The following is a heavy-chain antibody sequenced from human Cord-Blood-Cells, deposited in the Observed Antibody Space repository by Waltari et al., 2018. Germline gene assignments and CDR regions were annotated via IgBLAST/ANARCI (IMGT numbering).Heavy chain of an antibody. D-gene: IGHD3-9*01. CDR1: GFTFSNAW. CDR2: IKSKTDGWTT. V-gene: IGHV3-15*01. CDR3: TTDPQPPYYDILTGYLGY. Sequence: EVQLVESGGGLVKPGGSLRLSCAASGFTFSNAWMSWFSQAPGTGLGWVGRIKSKTDGWTTDYAAPVKGRFTISRDDSNNTQYLQMNSLKTEDTAVYYCTTDPQPPYYDILTGYLGYWGQGTLVTVSS. J-gene: IGHJ4*02.